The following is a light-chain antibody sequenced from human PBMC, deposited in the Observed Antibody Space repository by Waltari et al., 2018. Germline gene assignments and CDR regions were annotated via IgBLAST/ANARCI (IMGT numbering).Light chain of an antibody. CDR1: ESISSW. CDR3: QQYNSYPWT. V-gene: IGKV1-5*03. CDR2: KAS. J-gene: IGKJ1*01. Sequence: DIQMTQSPSTLSASVGDRVTLTCRASESISSWLAWYQQKPGKAPKLLIYKASSLESGVPSRFSGSGSGTEFTLTISGLQPDDFAIYHCQQYNSYPWTFGQGTKVEIK.